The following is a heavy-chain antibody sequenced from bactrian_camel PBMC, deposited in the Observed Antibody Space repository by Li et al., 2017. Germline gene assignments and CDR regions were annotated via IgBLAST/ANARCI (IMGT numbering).Heavy chain of an antibody. CDR3: AAEVSDVRCSERSYTY. J-gene: IGHJ4*01. CDR1: GYIYSSAC. CDR2: IDRSGTT. V-gene: IGHV3S53*01. Sequence: VQLVESGGGSVHAGGSLRLSCAASGYIYSSACMAWFRQAPGKEPEGVAAIDRSGTTYYADSVKGQFTISKDNAKRTLYLQMNSLKPEDTAMYYCAAEVSDVRCSERSYTYWGQGTQVTVS. D-gene: IGHD4*01.